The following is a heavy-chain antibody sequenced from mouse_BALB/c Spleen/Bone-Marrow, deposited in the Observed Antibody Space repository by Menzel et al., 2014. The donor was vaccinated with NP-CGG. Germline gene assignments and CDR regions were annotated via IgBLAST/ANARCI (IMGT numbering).Heavy chain of an antibody. CDR2: INPSIGYT. CDR1: GYIFTSYT. CDR3: AREGTCYAYFDY. J-gene: IGHJ2*01. Sequence: VKLMESAAELARPGASVKLSCKASGYIFTSYTIQWIKQRPGQGLEWIGYINPSIGYTEYNQKFKDKTTLTADTSSSTTYMQLSSLTSEDSAVYYCAREGTCYAYFDYWGQGTTLAVSS. V-gene: IGHV1-4*02. D-gene: IGHD1-1*01.